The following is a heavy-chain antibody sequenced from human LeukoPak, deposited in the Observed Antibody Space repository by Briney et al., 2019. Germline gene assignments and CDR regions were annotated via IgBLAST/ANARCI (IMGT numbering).Heavy chain of an antibody. CDR2: ISSGGNT. CDR3: ARNDRGAFDI. J-gene: IGHJ3*02. D-gene: IGHD3-22*01. V-gene: IGHV3-53*01. CDR1: GFTFSSYE. Sequence: GGSLRLSCAASGFTFSSYEMNWVRQAPGKGLEWVSVISSGGNTYYTDSVKGRFTISRDNSKNTLYLQMSSLRVEDTAVYYCARNDRGAFDIWGQGTMVTVSS.